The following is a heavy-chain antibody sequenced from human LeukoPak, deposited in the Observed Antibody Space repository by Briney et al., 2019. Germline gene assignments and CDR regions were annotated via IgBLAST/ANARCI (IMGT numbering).Heavy chain of an antibody. Sequence: GRSLRLSCAASGFTFSSYGMHWVRQAPGKGLEWVTVISYDGSNKYYADSVKGRFTISRDNSKNTLYLQMNSLRAEGTAVYYCAKESAARPSPNWFDPWGEATLVTVSS. D-gene: IGHD6-6*01. V-gene: IGHV3-30*18. CDR2: ISYDGSNK. CDR3: AKESAARPSPNWFDP. CDR1: GFTFSSYG. J-gene: IGHJ5*02.